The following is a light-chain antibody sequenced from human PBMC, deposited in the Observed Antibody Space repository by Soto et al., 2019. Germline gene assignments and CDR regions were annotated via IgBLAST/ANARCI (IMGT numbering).Light chain of an antibody. V-gene: IGKV3-20*01. J-gene: IGKJ1*01. CDR1: QSLSSSY. CDR2: GAS. Sequence: EIVLTQSPGTLSLSPGERATLSCRASQSLSSSYLAWYQQKPGQAPRLRIYGASSRATGIPDRFSGSGSGTEFTLTISRLEPEDFAVYYCQHYGSSPRTLGQGTKVEIK. CDR3: QHYGSSPRT.